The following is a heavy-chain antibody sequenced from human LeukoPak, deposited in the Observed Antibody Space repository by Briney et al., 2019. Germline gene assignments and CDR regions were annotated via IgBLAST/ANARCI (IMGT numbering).Heavy chain of an antibody. Sequence: ASVKVSCKASGYTFTSYAMNWVRQAPGQGLEWMGWINTNTGNPTYAQGFTGRFVFSLDTSVSTAYLQISSLKAEDTAVYYCARDSITIFGVVEGLWFDPWGQGTLVTVSS. CDR1: GYTFTSYA. J-gene: IGHJ5*02. V-gene: IGHV7-4-1*02. CDR3: ARDSITIFGVVEGLWFDP. D-gene: IGHD3-3*01. CDR2: INTNTGNP.